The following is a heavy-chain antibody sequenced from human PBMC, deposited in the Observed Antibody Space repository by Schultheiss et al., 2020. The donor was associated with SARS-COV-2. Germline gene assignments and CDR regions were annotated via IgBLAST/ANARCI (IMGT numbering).Heavy chain of an antibody. J-gene: IGHJ6*02. V-gene: IGHV1-69*13. D-gene: IGHD3-10*01. CDR3: ARGRLWFGTRYYGMDV. CDR1: GGTFSSYA. CDR2: IIPIFGTA. Sequence: SVKVSCKASGGTFSSYAISWVRQAPGQGLEWMGGIIPIFGTANYAQKFQGRVTITADESTSTAYMELSSLRSEDTAVYYCARGRLWFGTRYYGMDVWGQGTTVTVSS.